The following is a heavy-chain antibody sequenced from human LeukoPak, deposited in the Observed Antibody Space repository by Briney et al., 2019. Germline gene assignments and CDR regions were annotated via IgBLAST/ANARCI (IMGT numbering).Heavy chain of an antibody. J-gene: IGHJ4*02. D-gene: IGHD1-26*01. V-gene: IGHV3-33*01. CDR1: GFTFSSYG. Sequence: GGSLRLSCAASGFTFSSYGMHWVRQAPGKGLEWVAVIWYDGSNKYYADSVKGRFTISRDNSKNTLYLQMNSLRAEDTAVYYCARGQRIVGATLGDYWGQGTLVTVSS. CDR3: ARGQRIVGATLGDY. CDR2: IWYDGSNK.